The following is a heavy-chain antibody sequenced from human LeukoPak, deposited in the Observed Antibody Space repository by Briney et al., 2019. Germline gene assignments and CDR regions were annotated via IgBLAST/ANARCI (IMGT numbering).Heavy chain of an antibody. CDR2: ISDDGSNK. Sequence: GGSLRLSCAASGFTSSGYGMHWVRQAPGKGLEWVALISDDGSNKYYADSLKGRFTISRDNSKNTLYLQMNSLRAEDTAVYYCATEWSAGSWGQGTLVTVSS. CDR1: GFTSSGYG. J-gene: IGHJ5*02. D-gene: IGHD3-3*01. V-gene: IGHV3-30*03. CDR3: ATEWSAGS.